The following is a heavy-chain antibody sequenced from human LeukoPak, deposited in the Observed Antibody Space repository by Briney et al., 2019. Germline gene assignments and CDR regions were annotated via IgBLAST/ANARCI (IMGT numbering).Heavy chain of an antibody. D-gene: IGHD3-22*01. V-gene: IGHV4-59*01. CDR2: IYYSGST. CDR3: ARDPYYYDSRPRAQVIFDY. CDR1: GGSISSYY. J-gene: IGHJ4*02. Sequence: PSGTLSLTCTVSGGSISSYYWSWIRQPPGKGLEWIGYIYYSGSTNYNPSLKSRVTISVDTSKNQFSLKLSSVTAADAAVYYCARDPYYYDSRPRAQVIFDYWGQGTLVTVSS.